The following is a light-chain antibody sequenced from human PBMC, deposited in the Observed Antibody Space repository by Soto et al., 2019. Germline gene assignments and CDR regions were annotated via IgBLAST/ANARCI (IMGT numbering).Light chain of an antibody. CDR1: QSVSSSY. CDR2: GAS. V-gene: IGKV3-20*01. J-gene: IGKJ1*01. CDR3: QQYGSSPWT. Sequence: EIVLTQSPGTLSLSPGERATLSCRASQSVSSSYLAWYQQKPGQAPRLLIYGASSRATGIPDRFSGSGSGTDFTLTINRLEPEEFAVYYCQQYGSSPWTFGQGTKVEIK.